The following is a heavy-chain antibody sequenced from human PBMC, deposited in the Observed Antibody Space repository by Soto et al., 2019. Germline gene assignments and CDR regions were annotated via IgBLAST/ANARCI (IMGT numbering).Heavy chain of an antibody. CDR1: GYTFPDYA. CDR3: ARAPSMLYSASLDYFYRYGLDV. D-gene: IGHD2-8*01. CDR2: INAANGIT. V-gene: IGHV1-3*01. J-gene: IGHJ6*02. Sequence: QVQLVQSGAEVKKPGASTKVYCKASGYTFPDYAIHWVRQAPGQRLEWMGWINAANGITKYSQKFQGRVTFTRDTSANTAYMEVTRLKSEDTALYFCARAPSMLYSASLDYFYRYGLDVWGQGTTVTVSS.